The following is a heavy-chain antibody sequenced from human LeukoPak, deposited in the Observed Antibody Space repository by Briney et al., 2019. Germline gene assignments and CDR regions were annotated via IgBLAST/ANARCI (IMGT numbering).Heavy chain of an antibody. CDR2: ISSSSSTI. Sequence: GGSLRLSCAASGFTFSSYSMNWVRQAPGKGLEWVSYISSSSSTIYYADSVKGRFTISRDNAKNSLYLQMNSLRAEDTAVYYCARGAYPGGELSDCWGQGTLVTVSS. CDR3: ARGAYPGGELSDC. D-gene: IGHD3-10*01. J-gene: IGHJ4*02. V-gene: IGHV3-48*01. CDR1: GFTFSSYS.